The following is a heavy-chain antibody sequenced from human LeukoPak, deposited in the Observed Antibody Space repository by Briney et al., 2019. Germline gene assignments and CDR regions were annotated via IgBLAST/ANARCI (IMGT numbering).Heavy chain of an antibody. V-gene: IGHV3-9*01. CDR2: ISWNSGSI. CDR1: GFTFDDYA. Sequence: PGRSLRLSCAASGFTFDDYAMHWVRQAPGKGLEWVSGISWNSGSIGYADSVKGRFTISRDNAKNSLYLQMNSLRAEDTALYYCAKGSDTMVRGSTSIWGQGTMVTVSS. CDR3: AKGSDTMVRGSTSI. D-gene: IGHD3-10*01. J-gene: IGHJ3*02.